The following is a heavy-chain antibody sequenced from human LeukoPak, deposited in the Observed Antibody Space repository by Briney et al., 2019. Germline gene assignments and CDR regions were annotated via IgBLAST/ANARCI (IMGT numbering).Heavy chain of an antibody. Sequence: KPSETLSLTCTVSGDSISSGSYYWSWIRQPAGKGLEWIGHIYRSGSTNYNASLKSRVTISVDTSKNQFSLKPSSVTAADTAVYYCARGYYDSSGYYEAFQHWGQGTLVTVSS. D-gene: IGHD3-22*01. V-gene: IGHV4-61*09. CDR1: GDSISSGSYY. CDR2: IYRSGST. J-gene: IGHJ1*01. CDR3: ARGYYDSSGYYEAFQH.